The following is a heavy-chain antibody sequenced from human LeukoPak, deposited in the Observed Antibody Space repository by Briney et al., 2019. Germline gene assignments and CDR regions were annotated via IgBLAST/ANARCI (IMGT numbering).Heavy chain of an antibody. D-gene: IGHD4/OR15-4a*01. Sequence: SETLSLTCTVSGGSISSYYWSWIRQPPGKGLEWIGYIYYSGSTNYDPSLKSRVTISVDTSKNQFSLKLSSVTAADTAVYYCARGVDYGEDYWGQGTLVTVSS. V-gene: IGHV4-59*01. CDR1: GGSISSYY. CDR2: IYYSGST. CDR3: ARGVDYGEDY. J-gene: IGHJ4*02.